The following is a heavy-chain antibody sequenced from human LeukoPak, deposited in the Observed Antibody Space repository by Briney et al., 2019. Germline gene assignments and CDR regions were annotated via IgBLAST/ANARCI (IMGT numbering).Heavy chain of an antibody. CDR3: AREDSSSWRYYFDY. CDR2: FDPEDGET. Sequence: ASVKVSCKVSGYTLTELSMHWVRQAPGKGLEWMGGFDPEDGETIYAQKFQGRVTITADKSTSTAYMELSSLRSEDTAVYYRAREDSSSWRYYFDYWGQGTLVTVSS. CDR1: GYTLTELS. J-gene: IGHJ4*02. V-gene: IGHV1-24*01. D-gene: IGHD6-13*01.